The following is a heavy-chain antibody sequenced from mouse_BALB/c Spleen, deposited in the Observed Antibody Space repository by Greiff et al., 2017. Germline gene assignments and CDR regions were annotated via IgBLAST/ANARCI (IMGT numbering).Heavy chain of an antibody. J-gene: IGHJ4*01. CDR1: GYTFTSYY. CDR3: ARIIHYYGSSYGAMDY. Sequence: QVQLQQSGPELVKPGASVKMSCKASGYTFTSYYIHWVKQRPGQGLEWIGWIYPGDGSTKYNEKFKGKTTLTADKSSSTAYMLLSSLTSEDSAIYFCARIIHYYGSSYGAMDYWGQGTSVTVSS. D-gene: IGHD1-1*01. CDR2: IYPGDGST. V-gene: IGHV1S56*01.